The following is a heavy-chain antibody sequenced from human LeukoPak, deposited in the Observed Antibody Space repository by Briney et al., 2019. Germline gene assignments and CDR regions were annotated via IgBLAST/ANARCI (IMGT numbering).Heavy chain of an antibody. V-gene: IGHV4-61*01. CDR1: GGSVSSGTYY. CDR2: IYYSGST. D-gene: IGHD6-19*01. J-gene: IGHJ4*02. CDR3: ARARSGQFDY. Sequence: SETLSLTCTVSGGSVSSGTYYWSWIRQPLGKGLEWIGYIYYSGSTNYNPSLKSRVTISVDTSKNQFSLKLSSVTAADTAVYYCARARSGQFDYWGQGTLVTVSS.